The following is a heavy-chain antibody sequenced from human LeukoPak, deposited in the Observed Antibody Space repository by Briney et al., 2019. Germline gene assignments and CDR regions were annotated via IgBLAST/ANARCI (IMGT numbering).Heavy chain of an antibody. D-gene: IGHD5-24*01. CDR2: ISSSSSYI. CDR1: GFTFSSYS. CDR3: AREEMATISTLDY. J-gene: IGHJ4*02. V-gene: IGHV3-21*01. Sequence: PGGSLRLSCAASGFTFSSYSMNWVRQAPGKGLEWVSSISSSSSYIYYADSVKGRFTISRDNAKNSLYLQMNSLRAEDTAVYYGAREEMATISTLDYWGQGTLVTVSS.